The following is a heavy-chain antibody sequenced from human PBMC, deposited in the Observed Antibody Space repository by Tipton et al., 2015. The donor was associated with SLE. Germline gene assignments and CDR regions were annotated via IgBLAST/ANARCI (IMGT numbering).Heavy chain of an antibody. CDR3: ARGPQRGYSYGPDY. CDR1: GGSVSSGSYY. CDR2: IYYSGST. J-gene: IGHJ6*04. V-gene: IGHV4-61*01. Sequence: TLSLTCTVSGGSVSSGSYYWSWIRQPPGKGLEWIGYIYYSGSTNYNPSLKSRVTISVDTSKNQFSLKLSSVTAADTAVYYCARGPQRGYSYGPDYWGKGTTVTVSS. D-gene: IGHD5-18*01.